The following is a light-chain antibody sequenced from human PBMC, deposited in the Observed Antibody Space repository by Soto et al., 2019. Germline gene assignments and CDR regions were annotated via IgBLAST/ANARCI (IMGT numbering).Light chain of an antibody. Sequence: IVFPQSPATVSLSPGGSVPLSCRASQSVSSAFLAWYQQKPGQAPRLLIYGTSSRATGIPDRFSGSGSGTDFTLTIRRLESEDFAVYYCQQYSASLTFGGGTKVDIK. CDR1: QSVSSAF. J-gene: IGKJ4*01. CDR2: GTS. CDR3: QQYSASLT. V-gene: IGKV3-20*01.